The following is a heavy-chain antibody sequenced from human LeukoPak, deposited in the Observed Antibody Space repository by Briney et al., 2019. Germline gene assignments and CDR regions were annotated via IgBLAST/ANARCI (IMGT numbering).Heavy chain of an antibody. CDR2: IYTSGST. D-gene: IGHD6-13*01. CDR3: ARDSPAGAAGTGDAFDI. CDR1: GFTFNTYW. V-gene: IGHV4-4*07. J-gene: IGHJ3*02. Sequence: GSLRLSCAASGFTFNTYWMTWVRQSPGKGLEWIGRIYTSGSTNYNPSLKSRVTMSVDTSKNQFSLKLSSVTAADTAVYYCARDSPAGAAGTGDAFDIWGQGTMVTVSS.